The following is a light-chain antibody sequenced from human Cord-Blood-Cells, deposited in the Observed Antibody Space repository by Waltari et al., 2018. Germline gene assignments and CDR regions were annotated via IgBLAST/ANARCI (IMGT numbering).Light chain of an antibody. CDR1: QSISSW. CDR3: QQYNSYSPMYT. J-gene: IGKJ2*01. V-gene: IGKV1-5*01. Sequence: DIQMTQSPSTLPASVGVRVTITCRASQSISSWLAWYQQKPGKAPKLLIYDASSLESGVPSRFSGSGSGTEFTLTISSLQPDDFATYYCQQYNSYSPMYTFGQGTKLEIK. CDR2: DAS.